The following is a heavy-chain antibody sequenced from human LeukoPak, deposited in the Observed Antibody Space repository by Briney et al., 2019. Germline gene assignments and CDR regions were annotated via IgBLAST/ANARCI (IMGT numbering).Heavy chain of an antibody. Sequence: ASVKVSCKASGYTFTGYYMHWVRQAPGQGLEWMGWINPNSGGTNYAQKFQGRVTMTRDTSISTAYMELSRLRSDDTAVYYCARDRTDYGEVDYWGQGTLVTVSS. V-gene: IGHV1-2*02. CDR1: GYTFTGYY. CDR3: ARDRTDYGEVDY. J-gene: IGHJ4*02. D-gene: IGHD4-17*01. CDR2: INPNSGGT.